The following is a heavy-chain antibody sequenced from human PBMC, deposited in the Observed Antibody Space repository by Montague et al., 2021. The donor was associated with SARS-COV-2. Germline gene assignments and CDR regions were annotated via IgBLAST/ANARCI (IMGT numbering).Heavy chain of an antibody. CDR2: INHRGST. V-gene: IGHV4-34*01. CDR1: GGTFSAHS. J-gene: IGHJ4*02. D-gene: IGHD3-3*01. Sequence: SETLSLTCAVYGGTFSAHSWNWVRQSPGKGLEWIGEINHRGSTTYMSSLKSRGTMSVDASKNQFSLKLSSVTAADTAIYYCARGGLAGGNYDIWSFSYTSPLDYWGQGTLVTVSS. CDR3: ARGGLAGGNYDIWSFSYTSPLDY.